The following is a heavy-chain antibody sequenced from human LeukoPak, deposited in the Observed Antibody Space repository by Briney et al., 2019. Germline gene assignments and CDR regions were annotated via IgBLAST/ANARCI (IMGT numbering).Heavy chain of an antibody. CDR1: GGSISSYY. CDR3: ARVADY. CDR2: INHSGST. Sequence: SETLSLTCTVSGGSISSYYWSWIRQPPGKGLEWIGEINHSGSTNYNPSLKSRVTISVDTSKNQFSLKPSSVTAADTAVYYCARVADYWGQGTLVTVSS. V-gene: IGHV4-34*01. J-gene: IGHJ4*02.